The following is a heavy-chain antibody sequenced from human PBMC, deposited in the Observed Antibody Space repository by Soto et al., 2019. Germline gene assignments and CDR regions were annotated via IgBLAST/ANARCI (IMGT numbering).Heavy chain of an antibody. CDR3: ARAGYYYDSSGFQALDAFDI. V-gene: IGHV1-69*02. J-gene: IGHJ3*02. Sequence: SVTVSCTASGGTFNSYTISWVRQAPGQGLEWMGRIIPILGIANYAQKFQGRVTITADKSTSTAYMELSSLRSEDTAVYYCARAGYYYDSSGFQALDAFDIWGQGTMVTVSS. D-gene: IGHD3-22*01. CDR1: GGTFNSYT. CDR2: IIPILGIA.